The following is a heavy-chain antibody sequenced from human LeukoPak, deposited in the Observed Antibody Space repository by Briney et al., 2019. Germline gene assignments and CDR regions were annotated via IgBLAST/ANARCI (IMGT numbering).Heavy chain of an antibody. CDR3: AEGSIAARHRSYYYGMDV. V-gene: IGHV3-23*01. CDR2: ISGSGGST. CDR1: GFTFSSYA. D-gene: IGHD6-6*01. Sequence: GGSLRLSCAASGFTFSSYAMSWVRQAPGKGLEWVSAISGSGGSTYYADSVKGRFTISRDNSKNTLYLQMNSLRAEDTAVYYCAEGSIAARHRSYYYGMDVWGQGTTVTVSS. J-gene: IGHJ6*02.